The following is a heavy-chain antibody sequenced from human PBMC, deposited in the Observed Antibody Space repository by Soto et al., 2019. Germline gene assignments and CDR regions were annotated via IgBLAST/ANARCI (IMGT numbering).Heavy chain of an antibody. V-gene: IGHV3-21*01. Sequence: GGSLRLSCAASGFSFSNYSLNWVRQAPGKGLEWVSSITDSGNYIYYADSVKGRFTISRDNAKNSLFLQMNSLRAEDTAVYYCARDGTATRRWVYYFDYWGQRALVTVSS. CDR1: GFSFSNYS. D-gene: IGHD1-1*01. CDR3: ARDGTATRRWVYYFDY. J-gene: IGHJ4*02. CDR2: ITDSGNYI.